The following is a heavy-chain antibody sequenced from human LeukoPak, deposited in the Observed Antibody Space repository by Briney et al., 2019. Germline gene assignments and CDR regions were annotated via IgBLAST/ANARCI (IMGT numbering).Heavy chain of an antibody. CDR3: ARWSNLFAWFDP. D-gene: IGHD3-3*01. Sequence: SETLSLTCTVSGGSISTNSYYWGWIRQPPGKGLEWIGEINHSGSTNYNPSLKSRVTISVDTSKNQFSLKLSSVTAADTAVYYCARWSNLFAWFDPWGQGTLVTVSS. CDR2: INHSGST. J-gene: IGHJ5*02. CDR1: GGSISTNSYY. V-gene: IGHV4-39*07.